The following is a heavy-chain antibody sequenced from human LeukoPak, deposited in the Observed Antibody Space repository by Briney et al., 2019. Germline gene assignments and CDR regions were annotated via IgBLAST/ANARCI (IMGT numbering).Heavy chain of an antibody. D-gene: IGHD5-18*01. CDR3: AKGRIQLWADY. Sequence: PGGSLRLSCAASGFTFSSYSMNWVRQAPGKGLEWVSSISSSSSYIYYADSVKGRFTISRDNSKDTLYLQMNSLRAEDTAVYYCAKGRIQLWADYWGQGTLVTVSS. CDR1: GFTFSSYS. J-gene: IGHJ4*02. CDR2: ISSSSSYI. V-gene: IGHV3-21*01.